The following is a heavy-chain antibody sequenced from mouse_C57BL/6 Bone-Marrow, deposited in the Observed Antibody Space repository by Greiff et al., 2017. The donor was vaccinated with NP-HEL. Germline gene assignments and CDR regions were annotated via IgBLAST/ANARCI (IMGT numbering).Heavy chain of an antibody. CDR2: IWTGGGT. CDR1: GFSLTSYA. D-gene: IGHD2-2*01. J-gene: IGHJ2*01. Sequence: VKLMESGPGLVAPSQSLYITCTVSGFSLTSYAISWVRQPPGKGLEWLGVIWTGGGTTYNSALKSRLSISKDNSKSQVFLKMNSLQTVDTARYYCARNIYYGNDGGNYFDYWGQGTTLTVSS. CDR3: ARNIYYGNDGGNYFDY. V-gene: IGHV2-9-1*01.